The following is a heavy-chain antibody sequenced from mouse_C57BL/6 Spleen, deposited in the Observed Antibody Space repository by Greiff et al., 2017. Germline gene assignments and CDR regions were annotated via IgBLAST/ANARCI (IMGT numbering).Heavy chain of an antibody. J-gene: IGHJ1*03. CDR2: IDPSDSYT. CDR3: ARRVGRWGDFEG. V-gene: IGHV1-69*01. D-gene: IGHD1-1*02. CDR1: GYTFTSYW. Sequence: QVQLQQPGAELVMPGASVKLSCKASGYTFTSYWMHWVKQRPGQGLEWIGDIDPSDSYTNYNQKFKGKSTLTVDKSSSTAYMQLSSLPSEDSAVYYCARRVGRWGDFEGWGTGTTVTVAS.